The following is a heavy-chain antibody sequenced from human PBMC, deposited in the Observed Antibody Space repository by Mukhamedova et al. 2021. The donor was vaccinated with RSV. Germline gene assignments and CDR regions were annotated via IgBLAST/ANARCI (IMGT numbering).Heavy chain of an antibody. V-gene: IGHV3-30*04. CDR3: ARDQRDY. CDR2: ISYDGSNK. Sequence: GFTFSSYAMHWVRQTPGKGLEWVAVISYDGSNKYYADSVKGRFTISRDNSKNTLYLQMNSLRAEDTAVYYCARDQRDYWGQGTLV. J-gene: IGHJ4*02. CDR1: GFTFSSYA. D-gene: IGHD6-25*01.